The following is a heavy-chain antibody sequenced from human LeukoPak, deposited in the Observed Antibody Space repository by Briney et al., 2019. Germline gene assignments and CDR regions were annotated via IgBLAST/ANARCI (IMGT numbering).Heavy chain of an antibody. D-gene: IGHD3-3*01. J-gene: IGHJ5*02. CDR2: TSGSGGST. V-gene: IGHV3-23*01. CDR1: GFTFSSYA. CDR3: AKDGNFGPKHVNWFDP. Sequence: PGGSLRLSCAASGFTFSSYAMSWVRQAPGKGLEWVSATSGSGGSTYYADSVKGRFTISRDNSKNTLYLQMNSLRAEDTAVYYCAKDGNFGPKHVNWFDPWGQGTLVTVSS.